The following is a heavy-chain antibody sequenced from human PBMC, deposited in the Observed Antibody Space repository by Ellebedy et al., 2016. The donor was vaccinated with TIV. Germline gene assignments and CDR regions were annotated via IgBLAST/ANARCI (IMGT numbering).Heavy chain of an antibody. Sequence: GESLKISCAASGFTVSTSYMSWVRQAPGKGLEWVSVIYSGGSTFYADSVKGRFTISRDSSKNTLYLQMNSLRAEDTAVYYCARERATGYGDYDYFDYWGQGTLVTVSS. CDR3: ARERATGYGDYDYFDY. J-gene: IGHJ4*02. D-gene: IGHD4-17*01. CDR2: IYSGGST. CDR1: GFTVSTSY. V-gene: IGHV3-53*01.